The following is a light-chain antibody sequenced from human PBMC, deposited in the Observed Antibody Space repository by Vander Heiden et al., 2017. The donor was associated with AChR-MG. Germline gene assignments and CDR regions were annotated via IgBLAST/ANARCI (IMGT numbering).Light chain of an antibody. V-gene: IGLV1-44*01. Sequence: QSVLTQPPSASGPPGQRVTISCSGSSSNIGSNTVNWYQQLPGTAPKPLIYSNNQRPSGVPDRFSGSKSGTSASLAISGLQSEDEADYYCAAWDDSLVFGGGTKLTVL. CDR1: SSNIGSNT. J-gene: IGLJ2*01. CDR3: AAWDDSLV. CDR2: SNN.